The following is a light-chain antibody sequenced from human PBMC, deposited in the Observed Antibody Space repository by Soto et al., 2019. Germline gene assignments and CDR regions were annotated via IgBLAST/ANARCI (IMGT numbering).Light chain of an antibody. CDR3: QQYYSLPYT. CDR2: ATS. CDR1: QGIYKD. J-gene: IGKJ2*01. V-gene: IGKV1-33*01. Sequence: DIQMTQSPSSLSASVGDRVTITCQASQGIYKDLNWYQQKPGKPPKLLIYATSNLGTGVPSRFSGSTSETDFTFTISTLLPEDIATYFCQQYYSLPYTFGQGTKLEI.